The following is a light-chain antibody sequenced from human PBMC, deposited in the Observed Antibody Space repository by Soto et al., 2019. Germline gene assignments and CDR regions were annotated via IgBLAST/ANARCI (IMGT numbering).Light chain of an antibody. CDR3: SSYTTSGTWV. V-gene: IGLV2-14*01. J-gene: IGLJ3*02. Sequence: QSVLTQPASVSGSPGQSITIYCTGTSSDVGAYNYVSWYQQHPGKAPKLMIYDVTNRPSGVSNRFSGSKSGNTASLTISGLQAEDEADYYCSSYTTSGTWVFGGGTKVTVL. CDR2: DVT. CDR1: SSDVGAYNY.